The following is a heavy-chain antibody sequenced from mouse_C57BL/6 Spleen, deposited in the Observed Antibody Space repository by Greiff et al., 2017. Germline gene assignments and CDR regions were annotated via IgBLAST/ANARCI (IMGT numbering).Heavy chain of an antibody. D-gene: IGHD1-1*01. CDR1: GYTFTNYW. V-gene: IGHV1-52*01. CDR2: IDTSDSDT. CDR3: ASDASSYDRYFDV. Sequence: VQLQQPGAELVRPGSSVKLSCTASGYTFTNYWMPWVKQRPIQGLEWIGNIDTSDSDTHYTQKFQDQTTLTVDNSSSTAYMPLSSLTSEDAAVYCCASDASSYDRYFDVWGTGTTVTVSS. J-gene: IGHJ1*03.